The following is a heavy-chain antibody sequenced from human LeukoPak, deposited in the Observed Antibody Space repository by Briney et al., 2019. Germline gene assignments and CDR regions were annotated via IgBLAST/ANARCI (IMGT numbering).Heavy chain of an antibody. CDR1: GFTFSNYW. J-gene: IGHJ4*02. V-gene: IGHV3-7*05. CDR3: AGTQTFDY. Sequence: QPGGSLRLSCAASGFTFSNYWMSWVRQAPGKGLEWVANIKQDGSEKYYADSVEGRFTISRDNAKSSLYLQLNSLRVEDTAVYHCAGTQTFDYWGQGTLATVPS. CDR2: IKQDGSEK.